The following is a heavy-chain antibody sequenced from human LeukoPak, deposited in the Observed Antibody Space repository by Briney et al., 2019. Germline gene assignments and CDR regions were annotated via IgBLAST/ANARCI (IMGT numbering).Heavy chain of an antibody. V-gene: IGHV4-34*01. D-gene: IGHD3-10*01. CDR2: INHSGST. Sequence: SETLSLTCAVYGGSFSGYYWSWIRQPPGKGLEWIGEINHSGSTNYNPSLKSRVTISVDTSKNQFSLKLSSVTAADMAVYYCATGSGSYFPAAYWGQGTLVTVSS. CDR3: ATGSGSYFPAAY. CDR1: GGSFSGYY. J-gene: IGHJ4*02.